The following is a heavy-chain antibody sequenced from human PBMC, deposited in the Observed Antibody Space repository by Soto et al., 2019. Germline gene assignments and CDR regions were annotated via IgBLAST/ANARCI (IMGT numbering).Heavy chain of an antibody. V-gene: IGHV4-39*07. CDR3: ARAGPRLLWFGELWTFDP. CDR1: GGSISSSSYY. J-gene: IGHJ5*02. CDR2: IYYSGST. Sequence: SETLSLTCTVSGGSISSSSYYWGWIRRPPGKGLEWIGSIYYSGSTYYNQSLKSRVNISVDTSKNQISLKLSSETAADTAVYYCARAGPRLLWFGELWTFDPWGQGTLVTVS. D-gene: IGHD3-10*01.